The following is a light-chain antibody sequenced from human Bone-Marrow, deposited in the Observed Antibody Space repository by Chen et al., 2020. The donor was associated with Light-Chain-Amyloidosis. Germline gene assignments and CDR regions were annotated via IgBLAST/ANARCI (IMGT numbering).Light chain of an antibody. CDR3: QSADSSGTYEVI. V-gene: IGLV3-25*03. CDR1: DLPTKS. Sequence: SYELTQPPSVSVSPGQTARITCSGDDLPTKSAYWYQQKPVQAPVLVIHRDTERPSGISERFSGSSSGTTATLTISGVQAEDEADYHCQSADSSGTYEVIFGGGTKLTVL. CDR2: RDT. J-gene: IGLJ2*01.